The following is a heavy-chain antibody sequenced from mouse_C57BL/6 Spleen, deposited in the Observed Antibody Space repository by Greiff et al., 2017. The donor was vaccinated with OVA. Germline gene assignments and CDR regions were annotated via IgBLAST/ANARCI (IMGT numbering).Heavy chain of an antibody. CDR2: ISDGGSYT. Sequence: EVQVVESGGGLVKPGGSLKLSCAASGFTFSSYAMSWVRQTPEKRLEWVATISDGGSYTYYPDNVKGRFTISRDNAKNNLYLQMSHLKSEDTAMYYGARVRYYGSSSPFDDWGQGTTLTVSS. V-gene: IGHV5-4*01. CDR1: GFTFSSYA. D-gene: IGHD1-1*01. CDR3: ARVRYYGSSSPFDD. J-gene: IGHJ2*01.